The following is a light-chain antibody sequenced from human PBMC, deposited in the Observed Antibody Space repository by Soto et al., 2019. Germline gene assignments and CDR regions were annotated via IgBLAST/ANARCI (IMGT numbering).Light chain of an antibody. V-gene: IGKV3-11*01. CDR1: QSVSSY. Sequence: IVLTQSPATLSLSPGERATLSCRASQSVSSYLAWYQQKPGQAPRLLIYDASNRATGIPARFSGSGSGTDFTLTISSLEPEDFAVHYSQQRSITFGQGTRLEIK. CDR2: DAS. CDR3: QQRSIT. J-gene: IGKJ5*01.